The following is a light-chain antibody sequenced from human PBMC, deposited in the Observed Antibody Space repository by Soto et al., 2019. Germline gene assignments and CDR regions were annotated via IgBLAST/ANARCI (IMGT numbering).Light chain of an antibody. CDR3: SSYTSSSVVV. Sequence: QSALTQPPSASGSPGQSVTISCTGTSSDVGAYDYVSWYQQHPGKAPKLMIYEINKRPSGVPDRFSGSKSGNTASLTVSGLQAEDEADYYCSSYTSSSVVVFGGGTKLTVL. V-gene: IGLV2-8*01. CDR1: SSDVGAYDY. J-gene: IGLJ2*01. CDR2: EIN.